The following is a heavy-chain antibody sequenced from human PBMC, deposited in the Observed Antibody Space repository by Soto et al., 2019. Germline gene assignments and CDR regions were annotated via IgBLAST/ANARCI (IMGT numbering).Heavy chain of an antibody. CDR1: GGSISSGDYY. Sequence: SETLSLTCTVSGGSISSGDYYWSWIRQPPGKGLEWIGYIYYSGSTYYNPSLKSRVTISVDTSKNQFSLKLSSVTAADTAVYYFARGVNYYDSSGSSWFDPWGQGALVTVSS. CDR3: ARGVNYYDSSGSSWFDP. D-gene: IGHD3-22*01. CDR2: IYYSGST. J-gene: IGHJ5*02. V-gene: IGHV4-30-4*01.